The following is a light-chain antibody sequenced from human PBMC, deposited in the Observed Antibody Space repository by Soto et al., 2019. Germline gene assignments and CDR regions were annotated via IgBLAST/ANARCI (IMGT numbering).Light chain of an antibody. CDR1: SSNLGTGYD. Sequence: QLVLTQPPSVSGAPGQTVSISCTGSSSNLGTGYDVHWYQQFPGRAPKLLIYADNKRPSGVPDRISGSKSGTSASLAMAGLQAEDEANYYCQSYDVSLSAWVFGGGTQLTVL. J-gene: IGLJ3*02. CDR3: QSYDVSLSAWV. CDR2: ADN. V-gene: IGLV1-40*01.